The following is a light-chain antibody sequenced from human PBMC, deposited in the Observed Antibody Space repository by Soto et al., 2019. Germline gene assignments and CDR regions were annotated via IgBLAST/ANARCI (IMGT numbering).Light chain of an antibody. Sequence: EVVMTQSPATLSVSPGERATLSCRASESVSSNLAWYQQRPGQAPRLVIYGASTRATGIPARFSGGGSGTEFTLTISSLQSEDFAVYYCHQRQSWPRTFGQGTKVDIK. CDR1: ESVSSN. CDR3: HQRQSWPRT. J-gene: IGKJ1*01. CDR2: GAS. V-gene: IGKV3-15*01.